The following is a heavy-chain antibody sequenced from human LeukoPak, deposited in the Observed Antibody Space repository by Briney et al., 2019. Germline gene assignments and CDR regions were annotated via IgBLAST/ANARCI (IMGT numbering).Heavy chain of an antibody. CDR2: VYTSGST. D-gene: IGHD1-7*01. J-gene: IGHJ6*03. V-gene: IGHV4-61*02. Sequence: PSETLSLTCTVSGGSINSGTYYWSWIRQPAGKGLEWIGRVYTSGSTNYNPSLKSRVTISVDTSKNQFSLKLSSVTAADTAVYYCATRNWNSTWENTSRIYYYYYMDVWGKGTTVTVSS. CDR3: ATRNWNSTWENTSRIYYYYYMDV. CDR1: GGSINSGTYY.